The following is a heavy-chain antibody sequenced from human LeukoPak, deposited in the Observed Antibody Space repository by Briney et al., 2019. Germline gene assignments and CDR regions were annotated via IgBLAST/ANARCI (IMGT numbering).Heavy chain of an antibody. CDR2: IKQDGSEK. V-gene: IGHV3-7*01. CDR3: ATGGSIAVAGTDY. D-gene: IGHD6-19*01. J-gene: IGHJ4*02. CDR1: GFTFSSYW. Sequence: GGSLRLSCAASGFTFSSYWMSWVRQAPGKGLEWVANIKQDGSEKYYVDSVKGRFTISRDNAKNSLYLQMNSLRAEDTAVYYCATGGSIAVAGTDYWGQGTLVTVSS.